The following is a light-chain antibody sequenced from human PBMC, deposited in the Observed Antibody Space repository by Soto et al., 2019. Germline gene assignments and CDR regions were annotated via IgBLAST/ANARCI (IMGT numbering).Light chain of an antibody. CDR1: SSDVGGYNY. Sequence: QSALTQPPSASGSPGQSVTISCTGTSSDVGGYNYVSWYQQHPGKAPKLMTYEVSKRPSGVPERFSGSKSGNTASLTVSGLQAEDEADYYCSSYAGSNGVVFGGGTKLTVL. V-gene: IGLV2-8*01. CDR2: EVS. J-gene: IGLJ2*01. CDR3: SSYAGSNGVV.